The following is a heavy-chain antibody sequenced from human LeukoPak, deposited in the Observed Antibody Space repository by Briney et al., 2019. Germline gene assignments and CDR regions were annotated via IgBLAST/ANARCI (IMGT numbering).Heavy chain of an antibody. CDR1: GGSISSSSYY. Sequence: SETLSLTCTVSGGSISSSSYYWGWIRQPPGKGLEWIESIYYSGSTYYNPSLKSRVTISVDTSKNQFSLKLSSVTAADTAVYYCARAQLLWFGELGYYMDVWGKGTTVTVSS. J-gene: IGHJ6*03. CDR3: ARAQLLWFGELGYYMDV. D-gene: IGHD3-10*01. CDR2: IYYSGST. V-gene: IGHV4-39*01.